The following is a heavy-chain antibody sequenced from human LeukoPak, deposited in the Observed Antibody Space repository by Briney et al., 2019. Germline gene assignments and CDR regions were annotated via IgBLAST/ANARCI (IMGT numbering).Heavy chain of an antibody. Sequence: SQTLSLTCTVSGGSISSGDYYWSWIRQPPGKGLEWIGYIYYSGSTYYNPSLKSRVTISVDTSKNQFSLKLSSVTAADTAVYYCARVRFTVRKENWFDPWGQGTPVTVSS. CDR2: IYYSGST. CDR3: ARVRFTVRKENWFDP. V-gene: IGHV4-30-4*08. J-gene: IGHJ5*02. D-gene: IGHD4-11*01. CDR1: GGSISSGDYY.